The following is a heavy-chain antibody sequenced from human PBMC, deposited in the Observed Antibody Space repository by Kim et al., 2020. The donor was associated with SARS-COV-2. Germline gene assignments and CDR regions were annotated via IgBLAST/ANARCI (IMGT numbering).Heavy chain of an antibody. J-gene: IGHJ5*02. CDR1: GGSISSYY. V-gene: IGHV4-59*13. D-gene: IGHD3-10*01. CDR2: IYYSGST. CDR3: ASIGSGSYWGLGQPQNWFDP. Sequence: SETLSLTCTVSGGSISSYYWSWIRQPPGKGLEWIGCIYYSGSTNYNPSLKSRVTISVDTSKNQFSLKLSSVTAADTAVYYCASIGSGSYWGLGQPQNWFDPWGQGTLVTVSS.